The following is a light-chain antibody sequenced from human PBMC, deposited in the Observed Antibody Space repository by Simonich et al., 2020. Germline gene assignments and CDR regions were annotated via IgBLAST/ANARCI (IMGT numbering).Light chain of an antibody. J-gene: IGLJ3*02. V-gene: IGLV5-45*01. Sequence: QAVLTQPASLSASPGPSASLTCTLRSGNNVGTYRIYWYQQKQGSPPQYLLGYKSDSETQMGAGVPSRFSGSKDASANAVILLSSGLQSEDEADYYCMIWHSSAWVFGGGTKLTVL. CDR2: YKSDSET. CDR1: SGNNVGTYR. CDR3: MIWHSSAWV.